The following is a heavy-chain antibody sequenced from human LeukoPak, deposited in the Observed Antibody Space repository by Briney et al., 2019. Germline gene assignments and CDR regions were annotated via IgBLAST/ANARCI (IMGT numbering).Heavy chain of an antibody. CDR3: AKQFLETS. D-gene: IGHD1-14*01. CDR2: INAVDTNT. Sequence: GGSLRLSCAASGFTFSSYAMTWVRQAPGKGLEWVSTINAVDTNTYYADSVKGRFTVSRDNSKNTLYLQMNSLRAEDTAVYYCAKQFLETSWGQGTLVTVSS. CDR1: GFTFSSYA. J-gene: IGHJ4*02. V-gene: IGHV3-23*01.